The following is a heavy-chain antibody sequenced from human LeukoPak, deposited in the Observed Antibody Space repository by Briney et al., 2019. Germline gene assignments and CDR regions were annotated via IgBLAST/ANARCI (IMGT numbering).Heavy chain of an antibody. CDR1: GGTFSAYA. V-gene: IGHV1-69*10. Sequence: ASLKVSCKASGGTFSAYAFTCARQAPGQGLEWMGGTIPFLGLTNYAQIVQDRLTVTADESTSTAYMELSRLKPEDTAVYYCATDQAPHRPGGHHNKTALSWNLLSWFDPWGQGTLVTVSS. D-gene: IGHD6-13*01. CDR2: TIPFLGLT. J-gene: IGHJ5*02. CDR3: ATDQAPHRPGGHHNKTALSWNLLSWFDP.